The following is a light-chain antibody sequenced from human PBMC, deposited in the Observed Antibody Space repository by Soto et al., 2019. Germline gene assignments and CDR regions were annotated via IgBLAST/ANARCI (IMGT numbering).Light chain of an antibody. V-gene: IGLV2-11*01. CDR2: DVS. J-gene: IGLJ1*01. CDR3: CSYAGSDTSHV. CDR1: SSNVGGYNY. Sequence: QSALAQPRSVSGSPGQSVALSCTGTSSNVGGYNYVSWYQQHPGKAPKLMIYDVSKRPSGVPDRFSGSKSGNTASLSISGLQAEDEADYYCCSYAGSDTSHVFGTGTKVTVL.